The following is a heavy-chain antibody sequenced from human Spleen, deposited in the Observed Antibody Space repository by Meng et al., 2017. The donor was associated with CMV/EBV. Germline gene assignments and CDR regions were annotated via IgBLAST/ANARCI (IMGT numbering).Heavy chain of an antibody. V-gene: IGHV1-2*02. J-gene: IGHJ4*02. CDR1: GYTFTTSY. CDR3: ARIPMGASDN. D-gene: IGHD2-21*01. Sequence: ASVKVSCKASGYTFTTSYMHWVRQAPGQGLEWMGWINPNSGGTNHAQKFQGRVTMTRDTSVSTAYMELGRLRSDDTAVYYCARIPMGASDNWGQGTLVTVSS. CDR2: INPNSGGT.